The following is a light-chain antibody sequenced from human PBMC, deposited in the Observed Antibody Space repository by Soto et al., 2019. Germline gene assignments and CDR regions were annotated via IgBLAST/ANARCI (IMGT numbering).Light chain of an antibody. V-gene: IGKV3D-15*02. CDR2: GAS. CDR3: QQYHNSPSA. Sequence: IVMTQSPATLSVPPGERATLSCRASQSVSTNFAWYQQRPGQAPRLLIYGASSRATGIPDRFSGSGSGTDFTLTISRLETEDFAVYYCQQYHNSPSAFGQGTKVDI. CDR1: QSVSTN. J-gene: IGKJ1*01.